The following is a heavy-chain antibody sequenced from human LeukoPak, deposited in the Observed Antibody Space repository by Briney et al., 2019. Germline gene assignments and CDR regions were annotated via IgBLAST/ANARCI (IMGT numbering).Heavy chain of an antibody. CDR2: INHSGST. CDR3: ARRRPITPNWFDP. V-gene: IGHV4-34*01. J-gene: IGHJ5*02. D-gene: IGHD1-14*01. Sequence: SETLSLTCAVYGGSFSGYYWSWIRQPPGKGLEWIGEINHSGSTNYNPSLKSRVTISVDTSKNQFSLKLSSVTAADTAVYYCARRRPITPNWFDPWGQGTLVTVSS. CDR1: GGSFSGYY.